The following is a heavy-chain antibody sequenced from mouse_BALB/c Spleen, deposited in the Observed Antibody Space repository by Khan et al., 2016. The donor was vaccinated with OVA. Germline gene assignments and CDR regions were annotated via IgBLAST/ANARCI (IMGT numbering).Heavy chain of an antibody. V-gene: IGHV1S137*01. CDR3: TRPAYAAYYDY. Sequence: QVRLQQSGPELVRPGVSVKISCKGSGYTFTDYAMHWVKQSHAKSLEWIGLISTYSGNTNYKQKFKGKATMTVDKSSSTASMELGRLTSEDSAIYHRTRPAYAAYYDYWCQGTTITVSS. J-gene: IGHJ2*01. D-gene: IGHD1-1*01. CDR1: GYTFTDYA. CDR2: ISTYSGNT.